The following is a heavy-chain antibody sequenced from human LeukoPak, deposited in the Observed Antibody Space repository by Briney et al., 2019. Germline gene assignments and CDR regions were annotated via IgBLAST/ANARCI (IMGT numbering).Heavy chain of an antibody. CDR3: AKGSVKRWLQLNY. V-gene: IGHV3-23*01. J-gene: IGHJ4*02. D-gene: IGHD5-24*01. CDR1: GFTFSSYA. Sequence: GGSLRLSCAASGFTFSSYAMSWVRQAPGKGLEWVSAISGSGGSTYYADSVKGRFTISRDNSKNTLYLQMNGLRAEDTAVYYCAKGSVKRWLQLNYWGQGTLVTVSS. CDR2: ISGSGGST.